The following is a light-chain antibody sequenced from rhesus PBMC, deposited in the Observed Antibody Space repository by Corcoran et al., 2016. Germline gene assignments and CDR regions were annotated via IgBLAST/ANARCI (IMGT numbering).Light chain of an antibody. Sequence: DVVMTQSPLALPITPGQPASISCRSSQSLVHSNGNTYLSWFQQKPGQPPRLLIYKVSNRYSGVPDRFSGSGAGTDVTLKISRVEAEDVGVYYCMQYTHSPPTFGQGTKVEIK. V-gene: IGKV2-64*01. CDR1: QSLVHSNGNTY. CDR3: MQYTHSPPT. CDR2: KVS. J-gene: IGKJ1*01.